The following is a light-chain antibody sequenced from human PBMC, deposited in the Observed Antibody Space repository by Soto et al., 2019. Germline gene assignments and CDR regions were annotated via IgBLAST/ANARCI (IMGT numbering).Light chain of an antibody. V-gene: IGKV3-20*01. CDR2: GAS. CDR1: QSVSSSY. J-gene: IGKJ4*01. Sequence: IVLTQSPGTLSLSPWERATLSCRASQSVSSSYLAWYQQKPGQAPRLLIYGASSRATGIPDRFSGSGSGTDFTLTISRLEPEDFAVYYCQQYGYSSLTFGGGTKVDIK. CDR3: QQYGYSSLT.